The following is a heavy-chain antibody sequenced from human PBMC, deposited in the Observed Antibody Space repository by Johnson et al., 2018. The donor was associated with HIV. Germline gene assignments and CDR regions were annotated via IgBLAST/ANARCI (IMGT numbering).Heavy chain of an antibody. CDR3: AKGGRQLADPFDI. Sequence: VQLVESGGGVVQPGRSLRLSCAASGFTFSTYVMTWVRQAPGKGLEWVSVITNSGSATDYAHSVKGRFTISRDNSKNTLYLDMTSLRGGDTAVYFCAKGGRQLADPFDIWGQGTLVTVSS. CDR1: GFTFSTYV. V-gene: IGHV3-23*04. D-gene: IGHD1-1*01. CDR2: ITNSGSAT. J-gene: IGHJ3*02.